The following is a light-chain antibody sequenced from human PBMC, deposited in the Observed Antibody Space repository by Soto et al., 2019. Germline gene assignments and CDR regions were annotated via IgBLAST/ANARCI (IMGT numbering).Light chain of an antibody. CDR1: QSVTSSS. CDR2: DAS. V-gene: IGKV3-11*01. CDR3: QQRNYWPIT. Sequence: EIVLTQFPGTLSLSPGERATLSCRASQSVTSSSLAWYQQKVGRAPRLLIYDASKRATGIPARFSGSGSGTVLTITINSLEPEDFEVYYCQQRNYWPITFGQGTRLEIK. J-gene: IGKJ5*01.